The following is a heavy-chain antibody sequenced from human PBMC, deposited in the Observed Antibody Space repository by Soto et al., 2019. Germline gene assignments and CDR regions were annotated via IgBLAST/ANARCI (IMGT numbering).Heavy chain of an antibody. CDR1: GFNVSSNY. CDR2: IYIGGST. D-gene: IGHD2-2*01. Sequence: EVQLVESGGGLIQPGGSLRLSCAASGFNVSSNYMSWVRQAPGKGLEWISVIYIGGSTYYAESVKGRFTISRDNSKNTRNLQMNALRVEDTAVSYWARWPQVGISTSWGQGTLVTVSS. J-gene: IGHJ4*02. CDR3: ARWPQVGISTS. V-gene: IGHV3-53*01.